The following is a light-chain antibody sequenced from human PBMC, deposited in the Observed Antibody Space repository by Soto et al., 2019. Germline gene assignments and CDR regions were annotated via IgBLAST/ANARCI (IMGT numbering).Light chain of an antibody. CDR1: QSISSW. CDR3: QQYNTDRST. CDR2: DAS. J-gene: IGKJ4*01. Sequence: DIQMTQSPSTLSASVGDRVTITCRASQSISSWLAWYQQKPGKAPKLLIYDASSLESGVPSRFSGSGSGTKFTLTISSLQPDDFATYYCQQYNTDRSTFGGGTKVEIK. V-gene: IGKV1-5*01.